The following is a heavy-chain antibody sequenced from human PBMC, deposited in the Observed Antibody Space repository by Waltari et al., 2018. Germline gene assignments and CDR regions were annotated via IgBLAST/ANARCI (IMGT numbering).Heavy chain of an antibody. D-gene: IGHD6-19*01. Sequence: QITLKESGPTLVKPTQTLTLTCTFSGFSFTSTGVAVSWIRQPPTKALEWIALIHWDDEKWYSPSLKNRLTVTKDTSRNQVVLTLTNMDPADTATYYCAGGWFYFDYWGQGALVTVSS. J-gene: IGHJ4*02. CDR2: IHWDDEK. CDR1: GFSFTSTGVA. V-gene: IGHV2-5*02. CDR3: AGGWFYFDY.